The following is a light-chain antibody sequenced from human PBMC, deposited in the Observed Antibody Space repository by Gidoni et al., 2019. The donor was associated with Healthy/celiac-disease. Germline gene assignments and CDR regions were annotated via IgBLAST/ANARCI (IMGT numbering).Light chain of an antibody. J-gene: IGLJ2*01. CDR3: CSYAGSSPVV. Sequence: QSALTQPASVSGSPGQSNTISCTGTSSDVVSYNLVSWYQQHPGKAPKLMIYEVSKRPSGVSNRFSGSKSGNTASLTISGLQAEDEADYYCCSYAGSSPVVFGGGTKLTVL. V-gene: IGLV2-23*02. CDR1: SSDVVSYNL. CDR2: EVS.